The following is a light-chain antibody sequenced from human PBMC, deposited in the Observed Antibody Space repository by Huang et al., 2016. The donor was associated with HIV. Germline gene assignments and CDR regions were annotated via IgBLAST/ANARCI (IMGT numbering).Light chain of an antibody. CDR2: SAS. J-gene: IGKJ5*01. V-gene: IGKV1-39*01. CDR1: PSISTY. Sequence: IQMTQSPTSLSASVGDIVSIVCRASPSISTYLNWYQQKPGRAPTLLLTSASTLQSGGPSGFSGRGSGTEVTLTIRGLQLDDFATYYCQQSYSAVSSFGPGTRL. CDR3: QQSYSAVSS.